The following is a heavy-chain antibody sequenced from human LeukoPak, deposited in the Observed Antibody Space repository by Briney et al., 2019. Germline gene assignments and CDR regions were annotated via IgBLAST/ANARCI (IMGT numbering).Heavy chain of an antibody. D-gene: IGHD4-17*01. CDR2: IWYDGSNK. Sequence: PGGSLRLSCAASGFIFSSYGMHWVRQAPGKGLEWVAVIWYDGSNKYYADSVKGRFTISRDNSKNTLYLQMNSLRAGDTAVYYCARDLFSPFVTTSLGSASDIWGQGTMVTVSS. CDR3: ARDLFSPFVTTSLGSASDI. J-gene: IGHJ3*02. CDR1: GFIFSSYG. V-gene: IGHV3-33*01.